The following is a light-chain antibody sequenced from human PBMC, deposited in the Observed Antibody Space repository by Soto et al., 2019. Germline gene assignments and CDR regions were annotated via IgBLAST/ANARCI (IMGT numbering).Light chain of an antibody. Sequence: QSVPTQPPSVSGAPGQRVTISCTGSSSNIGAGYDVHWYQQLPGTAPKLLIYGNSNRPSGVPDRFSGSKSGTSASLAITGLQAEDEADYYCQSYDSSPVFGGGTKLTVL. J-gene: IGLJ2*01. CDR3: QSYDSSPV. V-gene: IGLV1-40*01. CDR1: SSNIGAGYD. CDR2: GNS.